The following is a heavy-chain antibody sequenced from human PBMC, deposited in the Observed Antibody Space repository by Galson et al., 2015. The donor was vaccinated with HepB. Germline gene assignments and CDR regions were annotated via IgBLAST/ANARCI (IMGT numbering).Heavy chain of an antibody. CDR3: ARLFSTMVRGIRNDAFDN. CDR2: IIPILGIA. V-gene: IGHV1-69*02. J-gene: IGHJ3*02. Sequence: CKASGGTFSSYTISWVRQAPGQGLEWMGRIIPILGIANYAQKFQGRVTITADKSTSTAYMELSSLRSEDTAVYYCARLFSTMVRGIRNDAFDNWSQGTMVTVSS. CDR1: GGTFSSYT. D-gene: IGHD3-10*01.